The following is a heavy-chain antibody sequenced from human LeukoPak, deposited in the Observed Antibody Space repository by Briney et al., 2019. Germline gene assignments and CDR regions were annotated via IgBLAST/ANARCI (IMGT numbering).Heavy chain of an antibody. Sequence: GGSLRLSCAASGFTFSSYSMNWVRQAPGKGLGWVSSISSSSSYIYYADSVKGRFTISRDNAKNSLYLQMNSLRAEDTAVYYCAITYSSSWYRSDAFDIWGQGTMVTVSS. CDR3: AITYSSSWYRSDAFDI. J-gene: IGHJ3*02. CDR2: ISSSSSYI. D-gene: IGHD6-13*01. CDR1: GFTFSSYS. V-gene: IGHV3-21*01.